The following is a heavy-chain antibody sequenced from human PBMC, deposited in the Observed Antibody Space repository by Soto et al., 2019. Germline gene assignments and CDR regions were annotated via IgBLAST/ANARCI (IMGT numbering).Heavy chain of an antibody. CDR3: ARNPLNAMVRGVIIDY. V-gene: IGHV4-34*01. D-gene: IGHD3-10*01. CDR2: INHSGST. CDR1: GGSFSGYF. J-gene: IGHJ4*02. Sequence: SETLSLTGAVYGGSFSGYFWSWIRQPPGKGLEWIGEINHSGSTHYNPSLKSRVTISVGTSKNDFSLKLSAVTAADMAVYYCARNPLNAMVRGVIIDYWGQGTLVTVSS.